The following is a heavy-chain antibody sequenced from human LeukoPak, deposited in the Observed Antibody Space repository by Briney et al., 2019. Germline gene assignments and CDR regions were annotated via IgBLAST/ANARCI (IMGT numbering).Heavy chain of an antibody. Sequence: PGGSLRLSCAASGFTFSSYWMNWVRQAPGKGLEWVSYISSSGSTIYYADSVKGRFTISRDNSKNTLYLQMNSLRAEDTAVYYCAKDKWELLSDAFDIWGQGTMVTVSS. J-gene: IGHJ3*02. D-gene: IGHD1-26*01. V-gene: IGHV3-48*01. CDR2: ISSSGSTI. CDR1: GFTFSSYW. CDR3: AKDKWELLSDAFDI.